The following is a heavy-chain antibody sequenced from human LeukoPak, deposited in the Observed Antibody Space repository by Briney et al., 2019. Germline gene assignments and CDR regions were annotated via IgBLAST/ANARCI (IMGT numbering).Heavy chain of an antibody. D-gene: IGHD3-9*01. J-gene: IGHJ4*02. CDR2: ISYDGSNK. CDR3: ARSKALRLDDIYY. V-gene: IGHV3-30-3*01. Sequence: GGSLRLSCAASGFTFSSYAMHWVRQAPGKGLEWVAVISYDGSNKYYADSVKGRFTISRDNSKNTLYLQMNSLRAEDTAVYYCARSKALRLDDIYYWGQGTLVTVSS. CDR1: GFTFSSYA.